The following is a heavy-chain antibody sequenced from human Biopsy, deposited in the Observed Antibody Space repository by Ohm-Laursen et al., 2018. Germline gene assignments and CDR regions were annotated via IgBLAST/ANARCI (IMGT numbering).Heavy chain of an antibody. V-gene: IGHV1-69*13. CDR2: RIPYFNTI. CDR3: VGGQRGPPIGVTVPGDAFDL. J-gene: IGHJ3*01. CDR1: GVTFDTYA. Sequence: AVKVSCKASGVTFDTYAFGWVRQAPGQGLEWMGGRIPYFNTIYYARNFQDRAVITADRSARTTDMQLSGLRPDDTAVYYCVGGQRGPPIGVTVPGDAFDLWGPGTMVTVSP. D-gene: IGHD2/OR15-2a*01.